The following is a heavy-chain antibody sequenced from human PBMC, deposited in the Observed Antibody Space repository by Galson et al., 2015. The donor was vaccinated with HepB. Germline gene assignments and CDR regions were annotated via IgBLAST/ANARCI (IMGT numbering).Heavy chain of an antibody. D-gene: IGHD2-15*01. Sequence: SLRLSCAVSGFTFKDYAMSWVRQAPGKGLEWVSGIIRSGGSTSYAASVNGRFTISRDNPKNPLFLEISSLRAEDTAIYYCAKDREVGYCSGGSCSPPDSWGQGTLVTVSS. CDR1: GFTFKDYA. J-gene: IGHJ4*02. CDR2: IIRSGGST. V-gene: IGHV3-23*01. CDR3: AKDREVGYCSGGSCSPPDS.